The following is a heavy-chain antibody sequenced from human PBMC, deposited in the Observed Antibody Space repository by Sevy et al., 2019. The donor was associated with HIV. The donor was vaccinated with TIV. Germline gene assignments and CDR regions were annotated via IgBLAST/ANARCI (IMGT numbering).Heavy chain of an antibody. CDR3: ARAQQVTMLVVIGGLYFDF. CDR2: IKQDMSEK. V-gene: IGHV3-7*01. Sequence: GGSLRLSCAASGFTFSSYWMTWVRQAPGKGLEWVANIKQDMSEKYYAESVKGRCTISRDNARNSLYLQMESLRAEDTAVYYCARAQQVTMLVVIGGLYFDFCGQGTLVTVSS. D-gene: IGHD3-22*01. CDR1: GFTFSSYW. J-gene: IGHJ4*02.